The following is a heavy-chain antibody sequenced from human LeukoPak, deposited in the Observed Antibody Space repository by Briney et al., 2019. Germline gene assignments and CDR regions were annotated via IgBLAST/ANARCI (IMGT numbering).Heavy chain of an antibody. J-gene: IGHJ4*02. CDR3: ARSSGWYIEYYFDY. D-gene: IGHD6-19*01. CDR2: IKQDGSEK. CDR1: GFTFSSYW. Sequence: GGSLRLSCAASGFTFSSYWMSWVRQAPGKGLEWVANIKQDGSEKYYVDSVKGRFTISRDNAKNSLYLQMNSLRAEDTALYYCARSSGWYIEYYFDYWGQGTLVTVSS. V-gene: IGHV3-7*03.